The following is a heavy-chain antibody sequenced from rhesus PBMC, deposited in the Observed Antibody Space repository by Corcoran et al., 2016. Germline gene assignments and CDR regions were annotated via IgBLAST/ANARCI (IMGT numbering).Heavy chain of an antibody. Sequence: EVQLVEAGGGLVQPGGSLRRSCAASGFSFGSYGMGWVRQGPGNGLEWVSSISSASSYIYYADSVKGRFTISRDNAKNSLSLQMNSLRAEDTAVYYCTRLWKGYSYRYWGQGVLVTVSS. CDR1: GFSFGSYG. J-gene: IGHJ4*01. CDR2: ISSASSYI. CDR3: TRLWKGYSYRY. D-gene: IGHD5-12*01. V-gene: IGHV3S16*01.